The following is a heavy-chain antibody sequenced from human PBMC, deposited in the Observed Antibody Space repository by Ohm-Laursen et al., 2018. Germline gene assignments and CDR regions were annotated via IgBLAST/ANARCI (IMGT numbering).Heavy chain of an antibody. D-gene: IGHD1-26*01. J-gene: IGHJ3*02. V-gene: IGHV1-8*01. CDR1: GYTFTSYD. Sequence: ASVKVSCKASGYTFTSYDINWVRQATGQGLEWMGWMNPNSGNTGYAQKFQGRVTMTRNTSISTAYMELSSLRSEDTAVYYCARAYSGSYKAAFDIWGQGTTVTVSS. CDR2: MNPNSGNT. CDR3: ARAYSGSYKAAFDI.